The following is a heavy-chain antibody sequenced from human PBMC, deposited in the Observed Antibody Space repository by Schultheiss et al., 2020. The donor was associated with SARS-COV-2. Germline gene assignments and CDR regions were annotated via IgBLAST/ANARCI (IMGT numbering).Heavy chain of an antibody. CDR2: IYPGDSDT. CDR3: ARDLRFHWWYFDL. D-gene: IGHD3-9*01. Sequence: GESLKISCKGSGYIFTTYWIGWVRQMPGKGLEWVGIIYPGDSDTRYTPSFEGQVTISVDKSTNTAYLQWDSLKASDTAMYYCARDLRFHWWYFDLWGRGTLVTVSS. J-gene: IGHJ2*01. CDR1: GYIFTTYW. V-gene: IGHV5-51*01.